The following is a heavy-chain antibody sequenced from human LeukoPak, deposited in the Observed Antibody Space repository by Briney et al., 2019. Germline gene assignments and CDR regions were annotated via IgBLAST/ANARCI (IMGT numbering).Heavy chain of an antibody. Sequence: PPETLSLTCAVYVGSFSGYYWSWIRQPPGKGREWIGEINHSGSTNYNPSLKSRVTISVDTSKNQFSLKLSSVTAADTAVYYCARGWMEIRAFDIWGQGTMVTVSS. J-gene: IGHJ3*02. V-gene: IGHV4-34*01. CDR1: VGSFSGYY. D-gene: IGHD2-2*03. CDR2: INHSGST. CDR3: ARGWMEIRAFDI.